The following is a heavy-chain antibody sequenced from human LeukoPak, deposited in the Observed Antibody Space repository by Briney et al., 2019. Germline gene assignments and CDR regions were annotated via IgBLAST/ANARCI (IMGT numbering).Heavy chain of an antibody. CDR2: IKNDGSDK. D-gene: IGHD5-12*01. V-gene: IGHV3-7*01. CDR1: GFIFSVAW. Sequence: PSGGSLRLSCEASGFIFSVAWMTWVRQAPGKGLEWVATIKNDGSDKYYVDSVKGRFTLSRDNAKNLVYLQMNSLRVEDTAVYYCVNLGYSDGGQGTLVTVSS. CDR3: VNLGYSD. J-gene: IGHJ4*02.